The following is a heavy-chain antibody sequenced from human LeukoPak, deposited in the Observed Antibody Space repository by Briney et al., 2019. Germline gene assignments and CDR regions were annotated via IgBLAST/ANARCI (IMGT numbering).Heavy chain of an antibody. CDR2: INSNSGGT. V-gene: IGHV1-2*02. Sequence: GASVKVSCKASGYTFTDYYMHWVRQAPGQGLEWMGWINSNSGGTNYAQKFQGRVTMTRDTSISTAYMELSSLRSDDTAVYYCARVLVPAGGGVDDYWGQGTLVTVSS. CDR1: GYTFTDYY. CDR3: ARVLVPAGGGVDDY. J-gene: IGHJ4*02. D-gene: IGHD3-16*01.